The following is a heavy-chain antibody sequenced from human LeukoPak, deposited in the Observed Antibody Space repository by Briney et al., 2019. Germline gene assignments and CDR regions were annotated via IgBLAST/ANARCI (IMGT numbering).Heavy chain of an antibody. CDR1: GYTFSPYW. CDR3: TRENYVPDS. V-gene: IGHV3-7*03. CDR2: ISNGGSAT. Sequence: GGSLRLSCVAPGYTFSPYWMSWVRQTPGKGLEWVASISNGGSATYYVDSVRGRFTISRDDAKNSLFLQMNGLRADDTAVYYCTRENYVPDSWGQGTLVTVSS. J-gene: IGHJ4*02. D-gene: IGHD3-10*02.